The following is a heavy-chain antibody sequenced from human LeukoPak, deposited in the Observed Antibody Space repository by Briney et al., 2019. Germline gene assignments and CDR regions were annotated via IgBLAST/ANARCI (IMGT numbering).Heavy chain of an antibody. CDR1: GFTFSSYG. J-gene: IGHJ4*02. D-gene: IGHD4-23*01. V-gene: IGHV3-30*02. Sequence: QTGGSLRLSCAASGFTFSSYGMHWARQAPGKGLEWVAFIRYDGSNKYYADSVKGRFTISRDNSKNTLYLQMNSLRPEDTAVYYCTRGARKGDDYGGFFDYWGQGTLVTVSS. CDR3: TRGARKGDDYGGFFDY. CDR2: IRYDGSNK.